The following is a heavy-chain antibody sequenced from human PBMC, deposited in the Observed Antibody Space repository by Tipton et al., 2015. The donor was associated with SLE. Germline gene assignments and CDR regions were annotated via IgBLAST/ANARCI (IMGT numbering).Heavy chain of an antibody. CDR2: INHSGST. D-gene: IGHD3-3*01. CDR1: GGSFSGYY. J-gene: IGHJ4*02. V-gene: IGHV4-34*01. CDR3: ARHPDGGWSGYSFDY. Sequence: AGLVKPSETLSLTCAVYGGSFSGYYWDWIRQPPGKGLEWIGEINHSGSTNYNPSLKSRVTVSVDTSKNQFSLNLSSVTAADTAVYYCARHPDGGWSGYSFDYWGQGTLVTVSS.